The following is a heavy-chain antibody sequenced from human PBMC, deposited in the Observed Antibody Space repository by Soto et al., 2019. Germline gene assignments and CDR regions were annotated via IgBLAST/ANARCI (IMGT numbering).Heavy chain of an antibody. J-gene: IGHJ2*01. Sequence: EVQLLESGGGLVQPGGSLRLPCAASGFTFSSYAMSWVRQAPGKGLEWVSAISGSGGSTYYADSVKGRFTISRDNSKNTLYLQMNSLRAEDTAVYYCAKDRGSGDYIRYFDLWGRGTLVTVSS. CDR2: ISGSGGST. V-gene: IGHV3-23*01. D-gene: IGHD4-17*01. CDR3: AKDRGSGDYIRYFDL. CDR1: GFTFSSYA.